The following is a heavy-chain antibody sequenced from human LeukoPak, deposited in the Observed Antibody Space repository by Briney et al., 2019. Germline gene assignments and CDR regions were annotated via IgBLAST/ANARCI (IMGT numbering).Heavy chain of an antibody. CDR2: IKQDGSDK. CDR1: GFTFSNYW. V-gene: IGHV3-7*01. Sequence: GRSLRLSCAASGFTFSNYWMSWVRQAPGKGLEWVANIKQDGSDKFYVDSVKGRFTISRDNAKNSLYLQMSSLRAEDTAVYYCARRHASSSMDYWGQGTLVTVSS. CDR3: ARRHASSSMDY. J-gene: IGHJ4*02. D-gene: IGHD6-6*01.